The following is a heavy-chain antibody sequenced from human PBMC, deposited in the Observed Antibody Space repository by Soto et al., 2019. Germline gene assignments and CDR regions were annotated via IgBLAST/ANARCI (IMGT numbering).Heavy chain of an antibody. V-gene: IGHV1-18*01. CDR2: ISAYNGNT. CDR1: GYTFTSYA. J-gene: IGHJ4*02. CDR3: AREAPPEDY. Sequence: QVQLVQSGAEVKKPGASVKVSCKASGYTFTSYAISWVRQAPGQGLEWMGWISAYNGNTNYARKVQGRVRRATDTSTGTAYMELRSLRSDDTAVYFCAREAPPEDYWGQGTLVTVSS.